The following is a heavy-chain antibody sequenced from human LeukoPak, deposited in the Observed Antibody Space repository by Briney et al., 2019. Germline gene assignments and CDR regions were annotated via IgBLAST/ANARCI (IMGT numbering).Heavy chain of an antibody. Sequence: GGSLRLSCAASGFTFSSYWMHWVRQAPGKGLEWVSYISSSSSTIYYADSVKGRFTISRDNAKNSLYLQMNSLRDEDTAVYYCARTDCSGGSCYPDNWFDPWGQGTLVTVSS. CDR2: ISSSSSTI. V-gene: IGHV3-48*02. CDR1: GFTFSSYW. D-gene: IGHD2-15*01. J-gene: IGHJ5*02. CDR3: ARTDCSGGSCYPDNWFDP.